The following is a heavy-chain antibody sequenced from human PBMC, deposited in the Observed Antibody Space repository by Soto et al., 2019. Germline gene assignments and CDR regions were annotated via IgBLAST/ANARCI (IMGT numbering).Heavy chain of an antibody. CDR2: ISYDGSNK. Sequence: GWSLRLSCAASGFTFSSYAMHWVRQAPGKGLEWVAVISYDGSNKYYADSVKGRFTISRDNSKNTLYLQMNSLRAEDTAVYYCARPYYDFWSGPSGVYYYYGMDVWGQGTTVTVSS. V-gene: IGHV3-30-3*01. D-gene: IGHD3-3*01. J-gene: IGHJ6*02. CDR1: GFTFSSYA. CDR3: ARPYYDFWSGPSGVYYYYGMDV.